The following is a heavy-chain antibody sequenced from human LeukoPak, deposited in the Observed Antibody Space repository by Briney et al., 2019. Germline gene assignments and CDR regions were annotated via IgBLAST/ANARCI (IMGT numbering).Heavy chain of an antibody. CDR1: GFTFSSYG. CDR3: ARNCGGDCYAVDY. CDR2: ISYDGSNK. J-gene: IGHJ4*02. Sequence: GALRLSCAASGFTFSSYGIHWVRQAPGKGLEWVAVISYDGSNKYYADSVKGRFTISRDNSKNTLYLQMNSLRAEDTAVYYCARNCGGDCYAVDYWGQGTLVTVSS. D-gene: IGHD2-21*02. V-gene: IGHV3-30*03.